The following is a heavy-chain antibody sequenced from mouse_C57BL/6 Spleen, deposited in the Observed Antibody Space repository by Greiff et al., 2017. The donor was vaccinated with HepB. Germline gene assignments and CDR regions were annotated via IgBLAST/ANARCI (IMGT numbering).Heavy chain of an antibody. V-gene: IGHV1-18*01. CDR2: INPNNGGT. CDR1: GYTFTDYN. J-gene: IGHJ4*01. D-gene: IGHD1-1*02. CDR3: ARYGYHGMEY. Sequence: EVQLQQSGPELVKPGASAKIPCKASGYTFTDYNMDWVNQSHGKSLEWIGDINPNNGGTIYNQKFKGKATLTVDKSSSTAYMELRSLTSEDTAVYYCARYGYHGMEYWGQGTSVTVSS.